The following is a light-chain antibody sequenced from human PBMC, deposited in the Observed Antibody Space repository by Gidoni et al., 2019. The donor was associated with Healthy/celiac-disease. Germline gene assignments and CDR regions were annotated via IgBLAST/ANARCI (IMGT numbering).Light chain of an antibody. V-gene: IGKV1-5*01. CDR3: QQYNSYSLFT. J-gene: IGKJ3*01. CDR1: QRISSW. CDR2: DDS. Sequence: DIQIPQSPSTLSASIADRVTITCRASQRISSWLAWYQQKPGKAPKLLIYDDSSLESGVPSTFSGSGSGTEVTLIISSMQPDDFATYYCQQYNSYSLFTFGPGTKVDIK.